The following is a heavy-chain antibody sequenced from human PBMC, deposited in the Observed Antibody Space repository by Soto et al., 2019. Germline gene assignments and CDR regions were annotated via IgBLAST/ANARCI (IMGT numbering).Heavy chain of an antibody. D-gene: IGHD6-13*01. V-gene: IGHV1-46*01. CDR1: GYIFTNYY. CDR2: INPLPTSGST. Sequence: QVQLVQSGAEVKKPGASVKVSCKASGYIFTNYYIHWVRQAPGQGLEWMAIINPLPTSGSTNYAQKFQGRVTVTRDTSTITVYLELSSLRSDDTAVDYCARDLAAAAYWGQGTLVTVSS. J-gene: IGHJ4*02. CDR3: ARDLAAAAY.